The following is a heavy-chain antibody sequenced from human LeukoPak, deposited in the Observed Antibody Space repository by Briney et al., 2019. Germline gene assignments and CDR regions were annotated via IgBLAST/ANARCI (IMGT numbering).Heavy chain of an antibody. CDR3: ARDLMDIVVVPAAMLHNWFDP. CDR1: GYTFTSYG. J-gene: IGHJ5*02. D-gene: IGHD2-2*03. CDR2: ISAYNGNT. V-gene: IGHV1-18*01. Sequence: ASVKVSCKASGYTFTSYGISWVRQAPGQGLEWMGWISAYNGNTNYAQKLQGRVTMTTDTSTSTAYMELRSLRSDDTAVYYCARDLMDIVVVPAAMLHNWFDPWGQGTLVTVSS.